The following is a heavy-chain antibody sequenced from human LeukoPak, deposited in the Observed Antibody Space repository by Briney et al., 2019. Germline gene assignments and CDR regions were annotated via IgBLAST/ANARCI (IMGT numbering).Heavy chain of an antibody. V-gene: IGHV6-1*01. CDR1: GDSVSSNSVA. Sequence: SQTLSLTFAISGDSVSSNSVAWHWIRQSPSRGLEWLGRTYYRSKWYDDYAVSVKSRITINPDTSKNQFSLQLNSVTPEDTAVYYCAGGYSYGFFEYWGQGALVTVSS. CDR3: AGGYSYGFFEY. CDR2: TYYRSKWYD. J-gene: IGHJ4*02. D-gene: IGHD5-18*01.